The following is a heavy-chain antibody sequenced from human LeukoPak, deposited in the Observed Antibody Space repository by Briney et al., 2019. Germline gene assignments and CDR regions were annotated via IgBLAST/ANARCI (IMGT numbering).Heavy chain of an antibody. CDR1: GFTFSSYW. Sequence: GGSLRLSCAAPGFTFSSYWMSWVRQAPGKGLEWVANIREDGSEKYYVDSVKGRFTISRDNAKKSLYLQMNSLRAEDTAVYYCARDRGRNWFDSWGQGTLVTVSS. CDR3: ARDRGRNWFDS. V-gene: IGHV3-7*04. J-gene: IGHJ5*01. D-gene: IGHD6-25*01. CDR2: IREDGSEK.